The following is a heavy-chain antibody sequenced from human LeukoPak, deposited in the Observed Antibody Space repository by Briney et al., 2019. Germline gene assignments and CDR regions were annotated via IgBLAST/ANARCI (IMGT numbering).Heavy chain of an antibody. CDR3: TRIQLGYCSSTSCYNLPGVRFDP. Sequence: SETLSLTCAVYGGSFSGYYWSWIRQPPGKGLEWIGEINHSGSTNYNPSLKSRVTISVDTSKNQFSLKLSSVTAADTAVYYCTRIQLGYCSSTSCYNLPGVRFDPWGQGTLVTVSS. D-gene: IGHD2-2*02. V-gene: IGHV4-34*01. J-gene: IGHJ5*02. CDR1: GGSFSGYY. CDR2: INHSGST.